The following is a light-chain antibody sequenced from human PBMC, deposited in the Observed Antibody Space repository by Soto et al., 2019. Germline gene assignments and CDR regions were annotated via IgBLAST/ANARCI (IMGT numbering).Light chain of an antibody. Sequence: DIVLTQSPATLSLSPGERATLSCRASQSVNNYLAWYQQKPGQAPRLLIYVASNRAPGIPARFSGGGSGTDFTLTIISLEPDDFSVYFCQQWSRWPRETFGPGTKVDI. CDR2: VAS. J-gene: IGKJ3*01. CDR3: QQWSRWPRET. V-gene: IGKV3-11*01. CDR1: QSVNNY.